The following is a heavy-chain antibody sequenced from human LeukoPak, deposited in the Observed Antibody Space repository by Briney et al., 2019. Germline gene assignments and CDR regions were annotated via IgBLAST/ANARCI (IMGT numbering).Heavy chain of an antibody. D-gene: IGHD3-10*01. CDR1: GYTFTGYY. CDR3: ARGAYGSGWEAFDI. CDR2: INPNSGGT. V-gene: IGHV1-2*02. J-gene: IGHJ3*02. Sequence: GASVKVSCKASGYTFTGYYMHWVRQAPGQGLEWMGGINPNSGGTNYEQNFQGKVTMTRDTSISTAYMELSRLRSDDTAVYYCARGAYGSGWEAFDIWGQGTMVTVSS.